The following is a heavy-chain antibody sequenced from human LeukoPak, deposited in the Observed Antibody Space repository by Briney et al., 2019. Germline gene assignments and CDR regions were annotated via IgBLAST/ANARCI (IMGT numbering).Heavy chain of an antibody. D-gene: IGHD6-13*01. J-gene: IGHJ4*02. CDR2: IYSGGST. CDR1: GFTFSSYS. V-gene: IGHV3-53*01. Sequence: GGPLRLSCAASGFTFSSYSMNWVRQAPGKGLEWVSVIYSGGSTYYADSVKGRFTISRDNSKNTLYLQMNSLRAEDTAVYYCARVRAAAGRYYFDYWGQGTLVTVSS. CDR3: ARVRAAAGRYYFDY.